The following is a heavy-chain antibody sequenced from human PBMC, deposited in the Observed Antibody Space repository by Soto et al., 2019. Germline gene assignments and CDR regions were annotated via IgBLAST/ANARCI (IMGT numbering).Heavy chain of an antibody. Sequence: GGSLRLSCAASGFTFSSYSMNWVRQAPGKGLEWVSSISSSSSYIYYADSVKGRFTISRDNAKNSLYLQMNSLRAEDTAIYFCVRDDHHYSFDVWGQGTTVTVSS. CDR1: GFTFSSYS. J-gene: IGHJ3*01. D-gene: IGHD2-21*01. CDR2: ISSSSSYI. V-gene: IGHV3-21*04. CDR3: VRDDHHYSFDV.